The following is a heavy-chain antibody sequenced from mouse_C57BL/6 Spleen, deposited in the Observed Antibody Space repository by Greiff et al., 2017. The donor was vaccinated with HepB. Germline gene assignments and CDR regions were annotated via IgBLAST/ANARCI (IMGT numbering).Heavy chain of an antibody. V-gene: IGHV1-55*01. Sequence: QVQLQQSGAELVKPGASVKMSCKASGYTFTSYWITWVKQRPGQGLEWIGDIYPGSGSTNYNEKFKSKATLTVDTSSSTAYMQLSSLTSEDSAVYYCARKYYYGSSRYFDVWGTGTTVTVSS. CDR3: ARKYYYGSSRYFDV. CDR1: GYTFTSYW. J-gene: IGHJ1*03. CDR2: IYPGSGST. D-gene: IGHD1-1*01.